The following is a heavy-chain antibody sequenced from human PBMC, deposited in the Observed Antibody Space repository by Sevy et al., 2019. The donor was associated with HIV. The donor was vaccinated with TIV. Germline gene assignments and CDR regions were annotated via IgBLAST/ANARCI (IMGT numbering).Heavy chain of an antibody. CDR3: ARRRNLYDFWSGYVGYFDY. Sequence: SETLSLTCTVSGGSISSSSDYWGWIRQPPGKGLEWIGSIYYSGSTYYNPSLKSRVTISVDTSKNQFSLKLSSVTAADTAVYYCARRRNLYDFWSGYVGYFDYWGQGTLVTDSS. D-gene: IGHD3-3*01. V-gene: IGHV4-39*01. CDR2: IYYSGST. J-gene: IGHJ4*02. CDR1: GGSISSSSDY.